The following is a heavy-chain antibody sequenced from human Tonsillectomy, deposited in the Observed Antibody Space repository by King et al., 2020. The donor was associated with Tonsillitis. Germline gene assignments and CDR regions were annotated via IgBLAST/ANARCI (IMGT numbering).Heavy chain of an antibody. Sequence: LVHPGGSLRLSFAASVFTFSRYRLNWVRQAPGQGLEWVSSISSSRSSIYYADSVKGRFPLSSANAKNSLSLQMNSLRAEDTAGEEGARGGEGGERKGEEEGEEGGKGKRGKG. D-gene: IGHD3-10*01. V-gene: IGHV3-21*01. CDR3: ARGGEGGERKGEEEGEEGGKGK. CDR2: ISSSRSSI. CDR1: VFTFSRYR. J-gene: IGHJ6*03.